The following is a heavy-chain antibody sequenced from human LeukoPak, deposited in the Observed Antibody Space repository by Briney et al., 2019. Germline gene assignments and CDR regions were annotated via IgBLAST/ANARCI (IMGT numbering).Heavy chain of an antibody. J-gene: IGHJ6*04. CDR3: AELGITMIGGV. CDR1: GFTFSSYW. D-gene: IGHD3-10*02. Sequence: GGSLRLSCAASGFTFSSYWMSWVRQAPGKGLEWVANIKRDGSEKYYVDSVKGRFTISRDNAKTSLYLQMNSLRAEDTAVYYCAELGITMIGGVWGKGTTVTISS. V-gene: IGHV3-7*01. CDR2: IKRDGSEK.